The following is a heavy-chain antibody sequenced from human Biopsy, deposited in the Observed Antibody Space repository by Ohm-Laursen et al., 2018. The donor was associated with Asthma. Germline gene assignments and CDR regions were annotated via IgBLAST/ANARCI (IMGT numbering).Heavy chain of an antibody. V-gene: IGHV3-30*03. CDR1: GFVFSQCG. CDR3: ARQSGQDYGDSSGFDI. CDR2: VSSDGHNK. D-gene: IGHD3-22*01. J-gene: IGHJ3*02. Sequence: SLRLSCAASGFVFSQCGMHWVRQGPGKGLEWVALVSSDGHNKYYEDSVKGRFTISRDNSRRRLYLQINRLTVEDSAVYFCARQSGQDYGDSSGFDIWGQGTKVAVSS.